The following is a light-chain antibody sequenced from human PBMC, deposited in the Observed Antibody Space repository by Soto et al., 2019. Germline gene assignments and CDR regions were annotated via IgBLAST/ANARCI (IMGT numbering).Light chain of an antibody. CDR3: QQYNSYPYT. CDR2: RAT. Sequence: DIRMTQSPSTLSAFVGDSVPITCRASQTITDWLAWYQQKPGKAPKFLIYRATYLESGVPSRFSGSGSGTQFTLTISSLQPDDFATYYCQQYNSYPYTFGQGTKVDI. V-gene: IGKV1-5*03. CDR1: QTITDW. J-gene: IGKJ2*01.